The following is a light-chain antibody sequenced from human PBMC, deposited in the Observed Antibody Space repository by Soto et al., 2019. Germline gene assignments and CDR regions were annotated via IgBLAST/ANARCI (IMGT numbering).Light chain of an antibody. V-gene: IGKV1-9*01. J-gene: IGKJ5*01. CDR1: QGISSY. CDR3: QQLNSYLVT. Sequence: IQLTQSPSSLSASVGDRVTITCRASQGISSYLAWYQQKPGKAPKLLIYAASTLQSGVPSRFSGSGSGTDFTLTISGLQPDDFATYYCQQLNSYLVTFGQGTRLEIK. CDR2: AAS.